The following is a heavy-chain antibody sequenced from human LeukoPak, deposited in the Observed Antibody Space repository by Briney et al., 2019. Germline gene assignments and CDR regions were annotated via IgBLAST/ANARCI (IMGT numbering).Heavy chain of an antibody. CDR1: GFNFSSYD. Sequence: GGSLRLSCAASGFNFSSYDMNWVRQAPGKGLEWVSYITTSGSATYHADSVKGRFTISRDNAKNSLYLQMNSLRAEDTAVYYCARDRVDTAAFDPWGQGTLVTVSS. CDR3: ARDRVDTAAFDP. J-gene: IGHJ5*02. CDR2: ITTSGSAT. D-gene: IGHD5-18*01. V-gene: IGHV3-48*03.